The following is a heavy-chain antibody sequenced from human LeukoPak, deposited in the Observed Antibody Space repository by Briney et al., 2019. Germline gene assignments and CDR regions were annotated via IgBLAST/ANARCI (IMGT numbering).Heavy chain of an antibody. V-gene: IGHV3-23*01. CDR1: DFTFGSYA. J-gene: IGHJ4*02. CDR2: TSGNDDST. Sequence: GGSLRLSCAASDFTFGSYAMSWVRQAPGKGLEWVSVTSGNDDSTHYADSVKGRFIISRDNSKNTLYLQMNSLRVEDTAVYYCTKDIITGFSSGWYFAYWGQGTLVTVSS. D-gene: IGHD6-13*01. CDR3: TKDIITGFSSGWYFAY.